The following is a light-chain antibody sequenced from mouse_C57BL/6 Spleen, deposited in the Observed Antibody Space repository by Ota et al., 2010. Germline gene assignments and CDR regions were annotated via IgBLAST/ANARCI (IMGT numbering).Light chain of an antibody. Sequence: FVLTQSPAIHVCISRGRKGHHDLQCQLKCKFTCTGTNRSQTPPPKDGFYDTSRLASGVPTRFSGSGSGTSYSLTISSMEAEDAATYYCQQWSSNPLTFGAGTKLELK. J-gene: IGKJ5*01. CDR3: QQWSSNPLT. CDR2: DTS. CDR1: KCKFT. V-gene: IGKV4-59*01.